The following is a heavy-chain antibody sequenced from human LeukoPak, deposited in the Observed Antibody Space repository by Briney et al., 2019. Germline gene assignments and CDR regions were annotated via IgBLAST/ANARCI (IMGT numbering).Heavy chain of an antibody. Sequence: GGSLRLSCAASGFTFSSYGMHWVRQAPGKGLEWVAFIRYDGSNKYYADSVKGRLTISRDNSKNTLYLQMNSLRAEDTAVYYCARGEDSSGYRNWFDPWGQGTLVTVSS. D-gene: IGHD3-22*01. V-gene: IGHV3-30*02. CDR3: ARGEDSSGYRNWFDP. J-gene: IGHJ5*02. CDR1: GFTFSSYG. CDR2: IRYDGSNK.